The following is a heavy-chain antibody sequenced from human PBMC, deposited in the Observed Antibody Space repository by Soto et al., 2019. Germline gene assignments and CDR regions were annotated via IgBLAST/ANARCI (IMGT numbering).Heavy chain of an antibody. J-gene: IGHJ4*02. V-gene: IGHV4-30-2*01. D-gene: IGHD3-22*01. CDR3: ARTYYYDSSGYYYFDY. Sequence: SETLSLTCAVSGGSISSGGYSWSWIRQPPGKGLEWIGYIYHSGSTYYNPSLKSRVTISVDRSKNQFSLKLSSVTAADTAVYYCARTYYYDSSGYYYFDYWGQGTLVTVSS. CDR1: GGSISSGGYS. CDR2: IYHSGST.